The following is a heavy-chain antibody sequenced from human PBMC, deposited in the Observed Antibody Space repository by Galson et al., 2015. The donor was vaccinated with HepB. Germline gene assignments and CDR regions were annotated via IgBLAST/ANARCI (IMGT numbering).Heavy chain of an antibody. CDR3: ARDQGVGGSGTPWWFDP. CDR1: GYTFTSYG. CDR2: ISAYNGNT. J-gene: IGHJ5*02. V-gene: IGHV1-18*04. D-gene: IGHD1-26*01. Sequence: CKASGYTFTSYGISWVRQAPGQGLEWMGWISAYNGNTNYAQKLQGRVTMTTDTSTSTAYMELRSLRSDDTAVYYCARDQGVGGSGTPWWFDPWGQGTLVTVSS.